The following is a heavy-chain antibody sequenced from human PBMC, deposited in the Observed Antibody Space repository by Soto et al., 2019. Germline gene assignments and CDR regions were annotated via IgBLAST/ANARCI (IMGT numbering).Heavy chain of an antibody. CDR1: GYTFTGYY. Sequence: QVQLVQSGAEVKKPGASVKVSCKASGYTFTGYYMHWVRQAPGQGLEWMGWINPNRGGTNDAQKFQGRVTMTRDTSISTAYMELSRLRSDDTAVYYCARSVRIAVAGTIPVGFDYWGQGTLVTVSS. D-gene: IGHD6-19*01. CDR2: INPNRGGT. J-gene: IGHJ4*02. CDR3: ARSVRIAVAGTIPVGFDY. V-gene: IGHV1-2*02.